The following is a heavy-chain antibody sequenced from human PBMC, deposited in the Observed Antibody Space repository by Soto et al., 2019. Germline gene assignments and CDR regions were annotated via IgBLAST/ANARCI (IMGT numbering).Heavy chain of an antibody. J-gene: IGHJ6*02. V-gene: IGHV1-2*04. CDR1: GYSFTGYS. CDR2: INPNSGGT. D-gene: IGHD3-10*01. Sequence: GSVKVSCKASGYSFTGYSMHWVRQAPGQGLEWMGWINPNSGGTNYAQKFQGWVTMTRDTSISTAYMELSRLRSGDTAVYYCARDTYYYGSGSYYTPYYYYGMDVWGQGTTVTVSS. CDR3: ARDTYYYGSGSYYTPYYYYGMDV.